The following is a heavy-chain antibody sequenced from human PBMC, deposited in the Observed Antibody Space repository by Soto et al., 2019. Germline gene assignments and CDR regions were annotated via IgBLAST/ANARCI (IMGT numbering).Heavy chain of an antibody. CDR3: AQPSDWNYYYGIDV. J-gene: IGHJ6*02. CDR1: VFTFSSYS. V-gene: IGHV3-23*01. D-gene: IGHD3-9*01. CDR2: ISVSGGST. Sequence: QPGGSLRLSCAASVFTFSSYSMSLVRQAPGKGLECVSAISVSGGSTYYAESVKGRFNISRDNSKNTLYLQMNSLIAEDTAVYYCAQPSDWNYYYGIDVWGQGNTVTVSS.